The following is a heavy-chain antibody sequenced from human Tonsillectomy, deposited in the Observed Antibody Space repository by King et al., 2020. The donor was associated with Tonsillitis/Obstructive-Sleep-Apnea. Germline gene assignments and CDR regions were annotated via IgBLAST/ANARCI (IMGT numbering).Heavy chain of an antibody. J-gene: IGHJ5*02. Sequence: ITLKESGPSLVKPTQTLTLTCTFSGFSLSTSGVGVGWIRQPPGKALEWLALIYRDDDKRYSPSLKSRLTITKDTSKNQVVLTMTNMDPVDTATFYCAHSPYSSNWLSWFDPWGQGTLVTVSS. D-gene: IGHD6-13*01. CDR2: IYRDDDK. CDR1: GFSLSTSGVG. V-gene: IGHV2-5*02. CDR3: AHSPYSSNWLSWFDP.